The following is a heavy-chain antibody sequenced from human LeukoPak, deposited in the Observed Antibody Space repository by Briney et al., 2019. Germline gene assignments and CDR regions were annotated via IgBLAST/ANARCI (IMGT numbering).Heavy chain of an antibody. Sequence: GGSLRLSCAASGFTFSSYGMIWVRQPPGKGLEWVSSIFPSGGEIHYADSVRGRFTISRDNSKNSLYLQMNSLRAEDTALYYCAKGDVLRFRSYMDVWGKGTTVTVSS. CDR1: GFTFSSYG. V-gene: IGHV3-23*01. D-gene: IGHD3-3*01. CDR2: IFPSGGEI. CDR3: AKGDVLRFRSYMDV. J-gene: IGHJ6*03.